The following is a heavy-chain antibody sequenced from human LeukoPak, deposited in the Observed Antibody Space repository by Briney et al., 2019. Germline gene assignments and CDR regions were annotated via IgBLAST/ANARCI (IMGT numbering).Heavy chain of an antibody. CDR2: ISVNGGAM. CDR3: ARKTDRLGAVGRDRYFDL. D-gene: IGHD6-13*01. J-gene: IGHJ2*01. CDR1: GFTFRGYE. V-gene: IGHV3-48*03. Sequence: GGSLRLSWTAAGFTFRGYEMTWVRQAPGEGLEWRASISVNGGAMHYADSVRGRFTTSRDAAKNSLYLHMNSLRVEDTAIYYCARKTDRLGAVGRDRYFDLWGRGTLITVSS.